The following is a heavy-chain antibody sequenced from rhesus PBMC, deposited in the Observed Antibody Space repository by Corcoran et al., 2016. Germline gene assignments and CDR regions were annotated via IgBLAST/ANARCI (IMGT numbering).Heavy chain of an antibody. Sequence: QLQLQESGPGLVKPSETLSVTCAVSGGSISSSYWSWIRQAPGKGLEWIGYIYGSGSGTNYNPALKSRVTLSVETSKNQLSLKLSSVTIADTAVYYCARDRCTGSGCYGTFDYWGQGVLVTVSS. CDR3: ARDRCTGSGCYGTFDY. V-gene: IGHV4-169*02. CDR2: IYGSGSGT. J-gene: IGHJ4*01. CDR1: GGSISSSY. D-gene: IGHD2-21*01.